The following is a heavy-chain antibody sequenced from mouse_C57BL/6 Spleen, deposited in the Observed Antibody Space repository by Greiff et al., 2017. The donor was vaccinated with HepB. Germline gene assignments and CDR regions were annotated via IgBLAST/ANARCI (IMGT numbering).Heavy chain of an antibody. J-gene: IGHJ3*01. CDR2: ISSGSSTI. CDR1: GFTFSDYG. CDR3: AREIYYGYAWFAY. V-gene: IGHV5-17*01. Sequence: EVQGVESGGGLVKPGGSLKLSCAASGFTFSDYGMHWVRQAPEKGLEWVAYISSGSSTIYYADTVKGRFTISRDNAKNTLFLQMTSLRSEDTAMYYCAREIYYGYAWFAYWGQGTLVTVSA. D-gene: IGHD2-2*01.